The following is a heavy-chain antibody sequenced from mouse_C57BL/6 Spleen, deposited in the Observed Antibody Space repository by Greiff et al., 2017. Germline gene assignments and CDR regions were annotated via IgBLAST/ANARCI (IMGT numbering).Heavy chain of an antibody. CDR2: IDLKTVGT. V-gene: IGHV1-15*01. D-gene: IGHD3-2*02. CDR1: GYPFTTYE. CDR3: TRSDSASYLCYFDY. J-gene: IGHJ2*01. Sequence: VQLQQPGAELVRPGASVTLSCKAPGYPFTTYELPWVKQTPVHGLDWIGAIDLKTVGTTYNKKFKGKAILTADKSASTAYMELRSLTSEDSAVYYSTRSDSASYLCYFDYWGQGTTLTVSS.